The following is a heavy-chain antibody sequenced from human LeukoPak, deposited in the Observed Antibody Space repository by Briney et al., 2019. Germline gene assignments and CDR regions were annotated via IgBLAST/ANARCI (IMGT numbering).Heavy chain of an antibody. CDR1: GFTFSSSW. CDR3: ARGRPHGNDY. Sequence: PGGSLRLSCAASGFTFSSSWMHWVRQAPGKGLVWVSCIASDGSSTTYADSVKGRFSISRDNAKNTLYLQMNSLRVEDTAVYYCARGRPHGNDYWGQGTLVTVSS. D-gene: IGHD4-23*01. CDR2: IASDGSST. V-gene: IGHV3-74*01. J-gene: IGHJ4*02.